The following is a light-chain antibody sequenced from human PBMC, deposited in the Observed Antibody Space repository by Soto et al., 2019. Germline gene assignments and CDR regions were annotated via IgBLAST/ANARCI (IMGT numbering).Light chain of an antibody. CDR2: ATN. CDR3: QSYDTSLSGSL. Sequence: QSVLTQPPSVSGAPGQRVTISCTGSSSNIGAGYDVHWYQQLPGTAPKLLIYATNNRPSGVPDRFSGSKSGTSASLAITGLQAEDEADYYCQSYDTSLSGSLFGGGTKVTVL. J-gene: IGLJ2*01. V-gene: IGLV1-40*01. CDR1: SSNIGAGYD.